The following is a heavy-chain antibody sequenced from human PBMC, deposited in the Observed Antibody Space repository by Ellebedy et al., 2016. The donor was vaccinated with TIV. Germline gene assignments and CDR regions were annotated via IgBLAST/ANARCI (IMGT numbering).Heavy chain of an antibody. CDR3: TKDSGWEHEY. CDR2: IDGSENT. Sequence: GESLKISCAASGFAFSANGMSWVRQAPGKGLEWVSGIDGSENTDYGDSGKGRFTISRDISKKTLYLQMNSLRAEDTALYYCTKDSGWEHEYWGQGTLVTISS. D-gene: IGHD3-10*01. V-gene: IGHV3-23*01. J-gene: IGHJ4*02. CDR1: GFAFSANG.